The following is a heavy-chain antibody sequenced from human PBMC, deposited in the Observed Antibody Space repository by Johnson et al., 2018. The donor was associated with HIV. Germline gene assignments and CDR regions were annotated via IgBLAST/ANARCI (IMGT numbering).Heavy chain of an antibody. CDR1: GFTFDDYG. D-gene: IGHD3-10*01. CDR2: INWNGGNT. Sequence: VQLVESGGGLVQPGGSLRLSCGVSGFTFDDYGMSWVRQGPGKGLEWVSGINWNGGNTDFADAVKGRFNVSRDNAKNSLYLQMNSLRAEDTAMYYCARDAYYGSGSYSQRNTFDVWGQGTVVTVSS. CDR3: ARDAYYGSGSYSQRNTFDV. J-gene: IGHJ3*01. V-gene: IGHV3-20*04.